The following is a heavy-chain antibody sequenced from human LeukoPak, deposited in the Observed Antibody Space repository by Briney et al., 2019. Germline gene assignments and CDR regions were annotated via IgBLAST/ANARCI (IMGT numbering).Heavy chain of an antibody. D-gene: IGHD6-13*01. CDR3: ARPAGYYYYGMDV. CDR1: GFTFSSYA. V-gene: IGHV3-30-3*01. CDR2: ISYDGSNK. Sequence: PGRSLGLSRAASGFTFSSYAMHWVRQAPGKGLEWVAVISYDGSNKYYADSVKGRFTISRDNSKNTLYLQMNSLRAEDTAVYYCARPAGYYYYGMDVWGQGTTVTVSS. J-gene: IGHJ6*02.